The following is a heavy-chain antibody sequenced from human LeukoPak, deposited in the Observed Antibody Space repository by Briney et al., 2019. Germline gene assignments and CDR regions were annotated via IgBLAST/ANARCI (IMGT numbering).Heavy chain of an antibody. CDR3: ATYYGDYVYYYGMDV. V-gene: IGHV1-24*01. Sequence: GASVKVSCKVSGYTLTELSMHWVRQAPGKGLEWMGGFDPEDGETIYAQKFQGRVTMTEDTSTDSAYMELSSLRSEDTAVYYCATYYGDYVYYYGMDVWGQGTTVTVSS. CDR2: FDPEDGET. CDR1: GYTLTELS. D-gene: IGHD4-17*01. J-gene: IGHJ6*02.